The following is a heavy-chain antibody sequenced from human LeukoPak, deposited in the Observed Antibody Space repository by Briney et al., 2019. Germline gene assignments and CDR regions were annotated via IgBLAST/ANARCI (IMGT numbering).Heavy chain of an antibody. V-gene: IGHV4-34*01. CDR1: GGSFSGYY. Sequence: SETLSLTCAVYGGSFSGYYWSWIRQPPGKGLEWIGEINHSGSTNYNPSLKSRVTISVDTSKNQFSLKLSSVTAADTAVFYCARGRGRYCSSTSCYRSIYYYYYMDVWGKGTTVTVS. J-gene: IGHJ6*03. CDR3: ARGRGRYCSSTSCYRSIYYYYYMDV. CDR2: INHSGST. D-gene: IGHD2-2*02.